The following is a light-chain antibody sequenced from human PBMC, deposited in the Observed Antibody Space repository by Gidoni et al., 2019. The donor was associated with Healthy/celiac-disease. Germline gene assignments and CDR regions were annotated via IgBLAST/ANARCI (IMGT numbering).Light chain of an antibody. J-gene: IGLJ3*02. CDR1: SSNSGSNY. V-gene: IGLV1-47*02. CDR3: AAWDDSLSGSWV. CDR2: SNN. Sequence: QSVLTQPPSASGTPGQRVTSSCSGSSSNSGSNYVSWSQQLPGTAPKLLIYSNNQRPSGVPDRFSGSKSGTSASLAISGLRSEDEADYYCAAWDDSLSGSWVFGGGTKLTVL.